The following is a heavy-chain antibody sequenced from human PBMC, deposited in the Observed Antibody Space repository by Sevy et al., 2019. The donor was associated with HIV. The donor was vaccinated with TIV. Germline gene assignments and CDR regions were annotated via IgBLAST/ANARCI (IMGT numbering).Heavy chain of an antibody. CDR2: TRNKADGYTT. CDR1: GFTFSDHY. Sequence: GGSLRLSCVASGFTFSDHYMEWVRQAPGKGLEWVGRTRNKADGYTTEYAASVKGRFTISRDESKNSLYVQMNSLKAEDPAVYYWATHAGIAAAGRVFDYWGQGTLVTVSS. J-gene: IGHJ4*02. CDR3: ATHAGIAAAGRVFDY. D-gene: IGHD6-13*01. V-gene: IGHV3-72*01.